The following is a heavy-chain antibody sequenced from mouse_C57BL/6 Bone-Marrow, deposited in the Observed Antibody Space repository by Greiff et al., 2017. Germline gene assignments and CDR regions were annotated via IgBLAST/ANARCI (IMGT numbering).Heavy chain of an antibody. CDR3: ARGIPY. Sequence: QVQLQQSGPELVKPGASVKISCKASGYAFSSSWMNWVKQRPGKGLEWIGRLYPGDGDTNYNGKFKGKATLTADKSSSTAYMQLSSLTSEDSAVYFCARGIPYWCQGTLVTVSA. J-gene: IGHJ3*01. CDR1: GYAFSSSW. CDR2: LYPGDGDT. V-gene: IGHV1-82*01.